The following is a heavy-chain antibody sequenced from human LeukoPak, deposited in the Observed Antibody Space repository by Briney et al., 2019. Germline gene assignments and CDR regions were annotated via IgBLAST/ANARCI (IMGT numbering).Heavy chain of an antibody. V-gene: IGHV3-48*01. CDR2: ISSSSSTI. CDR3: AIRTLSGWLDY. D-gene: IGHD6-19*01. Sequence: GGSLTLSCAASGFTFSSYSMNWVRQAPGKGLGWVSYISSSSSTIYYADSVKGRFTISRDNAKNSLYLQMNSLRAEDTAVYYCAIRTLSGWLDYWGQGTLVTVSS. CDR1: GFTFSSYS. J-gene: IGHJ4*02.